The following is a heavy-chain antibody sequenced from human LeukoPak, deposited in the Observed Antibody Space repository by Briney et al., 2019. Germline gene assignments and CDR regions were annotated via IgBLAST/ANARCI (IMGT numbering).Heavy chain of an antibody. CDR2: ISSSGSTI. D-gene: IGHD2-15*01. Sequence: GGSLRLSCAASGFXFSSYEINWVRQAPGKGLEWVSYISSSGSTIYYADSVKGRFTISRDNAKNSLYLQMNSLRAEDTAVYYCARGSLLLLFDYWGQGTLVTVSS. V-gene: IGHV3-48*03. J-gene: IGHJ4*02. CDR1: GFXFSSYE. CDR3: ARGSLLLLFDY.